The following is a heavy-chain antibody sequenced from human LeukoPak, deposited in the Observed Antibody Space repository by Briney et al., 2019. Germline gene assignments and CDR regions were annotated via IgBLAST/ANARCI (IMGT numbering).Heavy chain of an antibody. V-gene: IGHV4-34*01. CDR1: GGSFSGYY. CDR2: INHSGST. Sequence: SETLSLTCAVYGGSFSGYYWSWIRQPPGKGLEWIGEINHSGSTNYNPSLKSRVTISVDTSKNQFSLKLSSVTAADTAVYYCARVVGATNVDYWGQGTLVTVSS. CDR3: ARVVGATNVDY. D-gene: IGHD1-26*01. J-gene: IGHJ4*02.